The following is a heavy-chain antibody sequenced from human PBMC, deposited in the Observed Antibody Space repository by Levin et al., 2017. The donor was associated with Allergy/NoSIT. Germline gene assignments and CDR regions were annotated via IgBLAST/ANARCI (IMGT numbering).Heavy chain of an antibody. CDR1: GGSFSGYY. D-gene: IGHD3-10*01. J-gene: IGHJ4*02. CDR2: INHSGST. V-gene: IGHV4-34*01. CDR3: ARGSYGSGSYYNG. Sequence: ESLKISCAVYGGSFSGYYWSWIRQPPGKGLEWIGEINHSGSTNYNPSLKSRVTISVDTSKNQFSLKLSSVTAADTAVYYCARGSYGSGSYYNGWGQGTLVTVSS.